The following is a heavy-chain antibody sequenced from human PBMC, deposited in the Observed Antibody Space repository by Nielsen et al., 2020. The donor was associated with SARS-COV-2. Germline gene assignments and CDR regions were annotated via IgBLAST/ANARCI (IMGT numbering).Heavy chain of an antibody. V-gene: IGHV1-2*06. CDR2: INPNNGAT. CDR3: ARVRDEQWLVKAYFDY. D-gene: IGHD6-19*01. Sequence: ASVKASCKASGYTFTGYYMHWVRQAPGQGLEWMGRINPNNGATKSAQKFQGRVTMTRDTSISTAYMELSSLRSDDTAVYYCARVRDEQWLVKAYFDYWGQGTLVTVSS. J-gene: IGHJ4*02. CDR1: GYTFTGYY.